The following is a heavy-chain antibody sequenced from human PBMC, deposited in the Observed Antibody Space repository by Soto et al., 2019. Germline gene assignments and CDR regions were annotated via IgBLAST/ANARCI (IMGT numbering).Heavy chain of an antibody. CDR3: ARGVYDILTGYTYYGMDV. D-gene: IGHD3-9*01. CDR2: IIPIFGTA. J-gene: IGHJ6*02. Sequence: QVQLVQSGAEVKKPGSSVKVSCKASGGTFSSYAISWVRQAPGQGLEWMGGIIPIFGTANYAQKLQGRVTITADKATSTAYMELSSLRSEDTAVYYCARGVYDILTGYTYYGMDVWGQGTTVTVSS. V-gene: IGHV1-69*06. CDR1: GGTFSSYA.